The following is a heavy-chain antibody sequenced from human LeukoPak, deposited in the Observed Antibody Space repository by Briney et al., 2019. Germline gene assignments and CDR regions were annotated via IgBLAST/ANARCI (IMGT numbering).Heavy chain of an antibody. J-gene: IGHJ4*02. CDR1: GLTFCGFE. D-gene: IGHD5-24*01. CDR3: ARRFRD. Sequence: GGSLRLSCVGSGLTFCGFEMNWVRQAPGKGLEWVSYIKDDGTIKTYADSVKGRFTISRDNAKNSLYLQMNSLRVEDTAIYYCARRFRDWGQGTLVTVSS. V-gene: IGHV3-48*03. CDR2: IKDDGTIK.